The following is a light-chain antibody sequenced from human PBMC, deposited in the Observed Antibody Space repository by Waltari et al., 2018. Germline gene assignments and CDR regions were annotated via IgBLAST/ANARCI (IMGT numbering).Light chain of an antibody. Sequence: QSALPQPASVSGSPGLSIATPCIGTSSDFRANNFPPWYQQHPGRAPKLMIHEVTKRPSGVSTRFSGSKSGNTASLTISGLQAEDEADYYCCSYTSIGPVLIGGGTKVTVL. J-gene: IGLJ2*01. CDR1: SSDFRANNF. CDR3: CSYTSIGPVL. CDR2: EVT. V-gene: IGLV2-23*02.